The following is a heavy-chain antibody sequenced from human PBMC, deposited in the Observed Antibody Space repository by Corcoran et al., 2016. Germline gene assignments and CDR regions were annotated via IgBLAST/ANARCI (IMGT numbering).Heavy chain of an antibody. J-gene: IGHJ3*01. Sequence: EVQLVQSGAEVKKPGESLKISCKGSGYSFSSYWIAWVRETPGRGLECMGFIYPGDFDTRYSPSFQGQVTISVDKSISPAYLQWSSLKASDTAIYYCARVPGRYLRLSPNDAFDLWGQGTLVTVSS. CDR2: IYPGDFDT. V-gene: IGHV5-51*01. CDR3: ARVPGRYLRLSPNDAFDL. D-gene: IGHD1-26*01. CDR1: GYSFSSYW.